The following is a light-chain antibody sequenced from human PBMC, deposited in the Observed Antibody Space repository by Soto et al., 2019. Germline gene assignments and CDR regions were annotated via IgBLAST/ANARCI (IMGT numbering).Light chain of an antibody. Sequence: EIVLTQSPGTLSLSPGERATLSCRASQSVSSSYLAWYQQKPGQAPRLLIYGASSRATGIPDRFSGSGSGTDFTLTISRLESEDFAVYYCQQYGSSPWTF. CDR1: QSVSSSY. V-gene: IGKV3-20*01. J-gene: IGKJ1*01. CDR3: QQYGSSPWT. CDR2: GAS.